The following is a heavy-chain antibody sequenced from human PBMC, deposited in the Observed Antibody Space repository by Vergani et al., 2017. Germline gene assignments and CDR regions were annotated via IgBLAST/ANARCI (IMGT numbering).Heavy chain of an antibody. J-gene: IGHJ4*02. CDR3: ARAWGGRAATDY. V-gene: IGHV3-33*01. D-gene: IGHD2-15*01. Sequence: QVQLVESGGGVVQPGRSLRLSCAASGFTFSSYGMHWVRQAPGKGLEWVAVIWYDGSNKYYADSVKGRFTISRDNSKSTLYLQMNSLRAEDTAGYYCARAWGGRAATDYWGQGTLVTVSA. CDR1: GFTFSSYG. CDR2: IWYDGSNK.